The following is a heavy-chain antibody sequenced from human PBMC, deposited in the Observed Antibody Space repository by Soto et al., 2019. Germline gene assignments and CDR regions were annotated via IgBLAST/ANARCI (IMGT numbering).Heavy chain of an antibody. J-gene: IGHJ4*02. V-gene: IGHV3-21*01. Sequence: GGSLRLSCAASGFTFSSYSMNWVRQAPGKGLEWVSSISSSSSYIYYADSVKGRFTVSRDNAKNSLYLQMNSLRAEDTAVYYCAREVQYSGYAHFDYWGQGTLVTVSS. CDR3: AREVQYSGYAHFDY. D-gene: IGHD5-12*01. CDR1: GFTFSSYS. CDR2: ISSSSSYI.